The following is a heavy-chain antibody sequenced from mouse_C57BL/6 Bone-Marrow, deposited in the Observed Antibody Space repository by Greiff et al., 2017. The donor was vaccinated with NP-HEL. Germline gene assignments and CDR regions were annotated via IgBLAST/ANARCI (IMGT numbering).Heavy chain of an antibody. CDR2: ISDGGSYT. CDR3: AREDGYYGDY. V-gene: IGHV5-4*01. CDR1: GFTFSSYA. D-gene: IGHD2-3*01. Sequence: DVQLVESGGGLVKPGGSLKLSCAASGFTFSSYAMSWVRQTPEKRLEWVATISDGGSYTYYPDNLKGRFTISRDNAKNNLYLQMSHLKSEDTAMYYCAREDGYYGDYWGQGTTLTVSS. J-gene: IGHJ2*01.